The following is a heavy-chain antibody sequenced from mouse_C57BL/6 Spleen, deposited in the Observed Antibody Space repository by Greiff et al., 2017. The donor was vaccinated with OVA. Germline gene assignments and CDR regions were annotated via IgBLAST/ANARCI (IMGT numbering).Heavy chain of an antibody. J-gene: IGHJ3*01. D-gene: IGHD1-1*01. CDR3: TVTTVVAPGAY. Sequence: VQLQQSGAELVRPGASVKLSCTASGFNIKDDYMHWVKQRPEQGLEWIGWIDPENGDTEYASKFQGKATMTADTSSNTAYLQLSSLTSEDTAVDYCTVTTVVAPGAYWGQGTLVTVSA. V-gene: IGHV14-4*01. CDR1: GFNIKDDY. CDR2: IDPENGDT.